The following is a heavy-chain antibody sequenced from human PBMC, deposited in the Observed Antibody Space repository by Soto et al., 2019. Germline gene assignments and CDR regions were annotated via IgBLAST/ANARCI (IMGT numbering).Heavy chain of an antibody. CDR3: XXXXXXXXXXDAKS. CDR2: IDPSDSYT. V-gene: IGHV5-10-1*01. Sequence: EVQLVQSGAEVKKPGESLRISCKGSGYSFTSYWITWVRQMPGKGLEWMGRIDPSDSYTNYSPSFQGHVTISADKSIXTAYXXXXXXXXXXXXXXXXXXXXXXXXXXDAKSWGQGTLVT. J-gene: IGHJ4*02. CDR1: GYSFTSYW.